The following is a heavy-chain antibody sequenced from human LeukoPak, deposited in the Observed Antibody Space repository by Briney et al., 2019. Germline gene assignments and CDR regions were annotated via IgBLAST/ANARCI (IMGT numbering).Heavy chain of an antibody. CDR2: MNPTSGHT. V-gene: IGHV1-8*01. J-gene: IGHJ4*02. Sequence: ASVKVSFTASGYTFTIYDINWVRQAPGQGLEWMGWMNPTSGHTGYAQKVQGRVTMTRDTSISTAYMELNSLTSEDTAVYYCARSPVGVRKKHDFWGQGTLVIVSS. CDR1: GYTFTIYD. CDR3: ARSPVGVRKKHDF. D-gene: IGHD3-10*01.